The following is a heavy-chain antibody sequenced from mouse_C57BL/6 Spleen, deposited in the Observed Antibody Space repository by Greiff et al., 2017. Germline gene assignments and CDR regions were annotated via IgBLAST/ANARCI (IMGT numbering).Heavy chain of an antibody. Sequence: EVQLQESGAELVRPGASVKLSCAASGFNIKDYYMHWVKQRPEQGLEWIGRIDPEDGDTEYAPKFQGKATMTADTSSNTAYLQLSSLTSEDTAVYYCTTFPTGTRVYFDVWGTGTTVTVSS. CDR1: GFNIKDYY. CDR2: IDPEDGDT. V-gene: IGHV14-1*01. D-gene: IGHD4-1*02. J-gene: IGHJ1*03. CDR3: TTFPTGTRVYFDV.